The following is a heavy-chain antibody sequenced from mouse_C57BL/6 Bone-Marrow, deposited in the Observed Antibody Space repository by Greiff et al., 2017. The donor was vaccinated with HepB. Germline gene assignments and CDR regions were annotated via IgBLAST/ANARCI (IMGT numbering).Heavy chain of an antibody. CDR3: ARESRQLRLRAGGPYAMDY. CDR2: ISYDGSN. Sequence: ESGPGLVKPSQSLSLTCSVTGYSITSGYYWNWIRQFPGNKLEWMGYISYDGSNNYNPSLKNRISITRDTSKNQFFLKLHSVTTEDTATYYCARESRQLRLRAGGPYAMDYWGQGTSVTVSS. CDR1: GYSITSGYY. J-gene: IGHJ4*01. D-gene: IGHD3-2*02. V-gene: IGHV3-6*01.